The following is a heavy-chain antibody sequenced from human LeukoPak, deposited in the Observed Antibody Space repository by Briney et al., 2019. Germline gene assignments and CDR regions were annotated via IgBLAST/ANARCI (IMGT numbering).Heavy chain of an antibody. CDR3: ARVGPEFEGFGELLVFWFDP. CDR1: GYTFTSYG. CDR2: ISAYNGNT. Sequence: ASVKVSCKASGYTFTSYGISWVRQASGQGLEWMGWISAYNGNTNYAQKLQGRVTMTTDTSTSTAYMELRSLRSDDTAVYYCARVGPEFEGFGELLVFWFDPWGQGTLVTVSS. J-gene: IGHJ5*02. D-gene: IGHD3-10*01. V-gene: IGHV1-18*01.